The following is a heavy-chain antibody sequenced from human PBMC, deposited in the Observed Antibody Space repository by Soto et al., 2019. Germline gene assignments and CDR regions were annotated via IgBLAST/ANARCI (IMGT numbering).Heavy chain of an antibody. CDR2: IYYSGST. J-gene: IGHJ5*02. D-gene: IGHD3-3*01. Sequence: QVQLQESGPGLVKPSETLSLTCTVSGGSINSTSYYWGWIRQPPGKGLEWIGSIYYSGSTYYNPSLTSRFTLSVDTSKNQFSLKLSSVTAADTAMYYCARHLRFLEWLLLLWFDPWGQGTLVTVSS. CDR1: GGSINSTSYY. V-gene: IGHV4-39*01. CDR3: ARHLRFLEWLLLLWFDP.